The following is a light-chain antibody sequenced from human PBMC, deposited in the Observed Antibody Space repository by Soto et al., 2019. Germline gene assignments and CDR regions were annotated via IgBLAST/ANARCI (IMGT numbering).Light chain of an antibody. CDR3: NSQRSSGTRV. V-gene: IGLV2-14*01. J-gene: IGLJ1*01. CDR1: SSDVGAYNY. Sequence: QLVLTQPASVSGSPGQSITISCTGTSSDVGAYNYVSWHQQHPAKAPKVMIYEVSNRPSGISNRFSGSKSGNTASLTISGLQTEDEADYYCNSQRSSGTRVFGTGTKLTVL. CDR2: EVS.